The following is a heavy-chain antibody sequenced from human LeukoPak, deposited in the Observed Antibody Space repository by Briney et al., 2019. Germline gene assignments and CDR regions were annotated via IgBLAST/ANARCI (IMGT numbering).Heavy chain of an antibody. V-gene: IGHV3-23*01. CDR3: TTESSCASSSCPFSFEW. CDR2: ISGSGGST. J-gene: IGHJ4*02. D-gene: IGHD2-2*01. CDR1: GFTFSSYA. Sequence: GGSLRLSCAASGFTFSSYAMSWVRQAPGKGLEWVSAISGSGGSTYYADSVKGRFTISRDNSKNTLFLQMSSLKTEDSAVYYCTTESSCASSSCPFSFEWWGQGTLVTVSS.